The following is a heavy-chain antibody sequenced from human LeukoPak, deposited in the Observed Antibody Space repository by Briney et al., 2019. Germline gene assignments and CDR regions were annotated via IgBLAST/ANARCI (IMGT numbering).Heavy chain of an antibody. CDR1: GYTFADHY. V-gene: IGHV1-2*02. CDR3: ARDLATIDGIAWYYFEN. J-gene: IGHJ4*02. Sequence: ASVKVSCKASGYTFADHYIRWVRQAPGQGFEWMGWINPNTGGTDYAQKFQDRIALTSYTSISTVYMELNRLESDDTALYYCARDLATIDGIAWYYFENWGQGTLVTVS. CDR2: INPNTGGT. D-gene: IGHD5-12*01.